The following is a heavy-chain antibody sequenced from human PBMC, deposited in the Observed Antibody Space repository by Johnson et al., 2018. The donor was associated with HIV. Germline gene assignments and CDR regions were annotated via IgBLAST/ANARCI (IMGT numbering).Heavy chain of an antibody. Sequence: MLLVESGGGLVQPGGSLRLSCAASGFTFSNAWMRWVRQAPGKGLEWVGRIKSKTDGGTTDYAAPVKGRFTISRDDSKNTLYLQMKSLKTEDTAVYYCTTCSRSGAFDIWGQGTMVTVSS. J-gene: IGHJ3*02. V-gene: IGHV3-15*01. CDR1: GFTFSNAW. D-gene: IGHD6-13*01. CDR3: TTCSRSGAFDI. CDR2: IKSKTDGGTT.